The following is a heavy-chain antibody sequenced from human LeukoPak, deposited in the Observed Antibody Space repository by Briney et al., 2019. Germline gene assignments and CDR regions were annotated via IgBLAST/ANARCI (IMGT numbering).Heavy chain of an antibody. CDR2: ISSSGSTI. J-gene: IGHJ6*04. Sequence: PGGSLRLSCAASGFTFSSYEMNWVRQAPGKGLEWVSYISSSGSTIYYADSVKGRFTISRDNAKNSLYLQTNSLRAEDTAVYYCARDGNENGMDVWGKGTTVTVSS. V-gene: IGHV3-48*03. CDR1: GFTFSSYE. CDR3: ARDGNENGMDV. D-gene: IGHD1-1*01.